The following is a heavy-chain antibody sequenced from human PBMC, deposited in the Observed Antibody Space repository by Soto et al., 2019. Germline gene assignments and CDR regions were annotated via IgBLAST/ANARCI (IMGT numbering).Heavy chain of an antibody. J-gene: IGHJ3*01. CDR1: GSTFSSYA. V-gene: IGHV3-23*01. Sequence: PGGSLRLSCAASGSTFSSYAMSWVRQAPGKGLEWVSVISGSGDSTYYADSVKGRFTISRDNSKNTLYVQMNSLRAEDTAVYYCARGLGYCSGGSCYMDGAFDFWGQGTMVTVSS. CDR2: ISGSGDST. CDR3: ARGLGYCSGGSCYMDGAFDF. D-gene: IGHD2-15*01.